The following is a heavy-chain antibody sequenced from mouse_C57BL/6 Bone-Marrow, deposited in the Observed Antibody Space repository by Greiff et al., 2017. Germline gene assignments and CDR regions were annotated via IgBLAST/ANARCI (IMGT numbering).Heavy chain of an antibody. J-gene: IGHJ2*01. CDR2: ISDGGSYT. D-gene: IGHD2-1*01. CDR1: GFTFSSYA. V-gene: IGHV5-4*03. Sequence: EVKLVESGGGLVKPGGSLKLSCAASGFTFSSYAMSWVRQTPEKRLEWVATISDGGSYTYYPDNVKGRFTISRDNAKNNLYLQMSHLKSEDTAMYYCARGGWYYYFDDWGQGTTLTVSS. CDR3: ARGGWYYYFDD.